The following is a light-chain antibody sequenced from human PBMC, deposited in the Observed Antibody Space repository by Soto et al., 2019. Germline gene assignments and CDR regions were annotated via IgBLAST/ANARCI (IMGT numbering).Light chain of an antibody. CDR2: GNS. Sequence: QSVLTQPPSVSGAPGQRVTISCTGSNSNIGAGYDVHWYQQLPGTAPKLLIYGNSNRPSGVPDRFSGSKSGTSASLAITGLQAEDESDYYCQSSDSSLRGAVFGGGTKLTVL. V-gene: IGLV1-40*01. CDR1: NSNIGAGYD. J-gene: IGLJ2*01. CDR3: QSSDSSLRGAV.